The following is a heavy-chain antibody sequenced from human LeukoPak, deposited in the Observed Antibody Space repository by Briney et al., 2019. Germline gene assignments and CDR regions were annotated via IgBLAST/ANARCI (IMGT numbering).Heavy chain of an antibody. V-gene: IGHV4-39*01. D-gene: IGHD1-20*01. CDR3: ARHSLYNWNDADAFDI. Sequence: SETLSLTCTVSGGSISNSDYYWGWIRQPPGKGLEWIGSIYHSGSTYYNPSLKSRVTISVDTSKNQFSLKLSSVTAADTAVYYCARHSLYNWNDADAFDIWGQGTMVTVSS. CDR2: IYHSGST. J-gene: IGHJ3*02. CDR1: GGSISNSDYY.